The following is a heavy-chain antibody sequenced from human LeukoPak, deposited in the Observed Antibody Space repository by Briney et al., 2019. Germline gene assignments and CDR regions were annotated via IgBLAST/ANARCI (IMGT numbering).Heavy chain of an antibody. D-gene: IGHD6-19*01. J-gene: IGHJ4*02. Sequence: PSETLSLTCTVSGGSISSGGYYWSWIRQHPGKGLEWIGYIYYSGSTYYDPSLKSRVTISVDTSKNQFSLKLSSVTAADTAVYYCARATSFGSGWYYFDYWGQGTLVTVSS. V-gene: IGHV4-31*03. CDR2: IYYSGST. CDR1: GGSISSGGYY. CDR3: ARATSFGSGWYYFDY.